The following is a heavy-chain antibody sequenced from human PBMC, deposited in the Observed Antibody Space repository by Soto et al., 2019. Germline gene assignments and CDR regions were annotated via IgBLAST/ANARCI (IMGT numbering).Heavy chain of an antibody. CDR2: IYYSGST. V-gene: IGHV4-59*01. Sequence: SETLSLTCTVSGGSISSYYWSWIRQPPGKGLEWIGYIYYSGSTNYNPSLKSRVTISVDTSKNQFSLKLSSVTAADTAVYYCARAHRAAAGIYYFDYWGQGTLVTVSS. CDR1: GGSISSYY. J-gene: IGHJ4*02. CDR3: ARAHRAAAGIYYFDY. D-gene: IGHD6-13*01.